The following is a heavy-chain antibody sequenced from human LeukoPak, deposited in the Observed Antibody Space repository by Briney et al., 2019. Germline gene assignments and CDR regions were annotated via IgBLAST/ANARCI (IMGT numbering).Heavy chain of an antibody. J-gene: IGHJ4*02. D-gene: IGHD4-17*01. CDR3: ARVPTTVTTVYFDY. CDR1: GFTISSNY. V-gene: IGHV3-53*01. Sequence: GGSLRLSCAASGFTISSNYMSWVRQAPGKGLEWVSVIYSGGSTYYADSVKSRFTISRDNSKNTLYLQMNSLRAEDTAVYYCARVPTTVTTVYFDYWGQGTLVTVSS. CDR2: IYSGGST.